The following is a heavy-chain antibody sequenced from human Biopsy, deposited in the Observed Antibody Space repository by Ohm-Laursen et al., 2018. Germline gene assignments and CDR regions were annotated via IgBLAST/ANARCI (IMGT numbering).Heavy chain of an antibody. CDR3: ALGGGSYVNFDY. J-gene: IGHJ4*02. CDR2: FRFEDRT. D-gene: IGHD1-26*01. Sequence: SETLSLTWAVSGGSISNYFWTWIRQPPGKGLEWIGYFRFEDRTSYNSSLKSRVTISADTSKNQFSLRLSSVTAADTAVYYCALGGGSYVNFDYWGQGTLVTASS. CDR1: GGSISNYF. V-gene: IGHV4-59*01.